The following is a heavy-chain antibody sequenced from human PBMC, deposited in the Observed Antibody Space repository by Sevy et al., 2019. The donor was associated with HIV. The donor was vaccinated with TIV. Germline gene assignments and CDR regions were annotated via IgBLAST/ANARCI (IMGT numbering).Heavy chain of an antibody. J-gene: IGHJ4*02. CDR1: GFTFSNAR. Sequence: GGYLRLSCAASGFTFSNARMSWVRQAPGKGLEWVGRIKSKTDGGTTDYAAPVKGRFTSSRDDSKNTLYLQMNSLKTEDTAVYYCTTGLWNTKFDYWGQGTLVTVSS. CDR2: IKSKTDGGTT. CDR3: TTGLWNTKFDY. D-gene: IGHD1-1*01. V-gene: IGHV3-15*01.